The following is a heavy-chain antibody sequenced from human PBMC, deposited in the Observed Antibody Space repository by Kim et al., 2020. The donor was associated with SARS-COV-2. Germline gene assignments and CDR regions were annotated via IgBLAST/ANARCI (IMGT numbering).Heavy chain of an antibody. CDR3: VDSGYDGEDYDSSGYPPGYFDY. V-gene: IGHV3-23*01. Sequence: GGSLRLSCAASGFTFSSYAMSWVRQAPGKGLEWVSAISGSGGSTYYADSVKGRFTISRDNSKNTLYLQMNSLRAEDTAVYYCVDSGYDGEDYDSSGYPPGYFDYWGQGTLVTVSS. CDR1: GFTFSSYA. CDR2: ISGSGGST. D-gene: IGHD3-22*01. J-gene: IGHJ4*02.